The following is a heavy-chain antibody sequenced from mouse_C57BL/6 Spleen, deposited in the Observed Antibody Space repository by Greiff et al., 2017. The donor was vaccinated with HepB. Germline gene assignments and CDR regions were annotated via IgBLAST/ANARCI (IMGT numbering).Heavy chain of an antibody. CDR3: ASAGTDYYAMDY. Sequence: QVQLQQPGAELVMPGASVKLSCKASGYTFTSYWMHWVKQRPGQGLEWIGEIDPSDSYTNYNQKFKGKSTLTVDKSSSTAYMQLSSLTSEDSAVYYCASAGTDYYAMDYWGQGTSVTVSS. CDR2: IDPSDSYT. D-gene: IGHD4-1*01. CDR1: GYTFTSYW. J-gene: IGHJ4*01. V-gene: IGHV1-69*01.